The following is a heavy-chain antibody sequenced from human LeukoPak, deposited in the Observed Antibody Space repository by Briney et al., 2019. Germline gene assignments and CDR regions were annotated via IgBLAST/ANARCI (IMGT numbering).Heavy chain of an antibody. CDR1: GFTFSSYE. J-gene: IGHJ3*02. CDR3: AKARGGAFDI. CDR2: ISSSGSTI. V-gene: IGHV3-48*03. Sequence: GGSLRLSCAASGFTFSSYEMNWVRQAPGKGLEWVSYISSSGSTIYYADSVKGRFTISRDNAKNSLYLQMNSLRAEDTAVYYCAKARGGAFDIWGQGTMVTVSS. D-gene: IGHD3-10*01.